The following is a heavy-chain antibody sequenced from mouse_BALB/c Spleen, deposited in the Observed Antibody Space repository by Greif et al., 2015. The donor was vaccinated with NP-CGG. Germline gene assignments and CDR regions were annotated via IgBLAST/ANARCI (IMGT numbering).Heavy chain of an antibody. CDR3: ARWGLLQGYAMDY. Sequence: EVQLQQSGPSLVKPSQTLSLTCSVTGDSITSGYWNWIRKFPGNKLEYMGYISYSGSTYYNPSLKSRISITRDTSKNXYYLQLNSVTTEDTATYYCARWGLLQGYAMDYWGQGTSVTVSS. V-gene: IGHV3-8*02. J-gene: IGHJ4*01. CDR2: ISYSGST. D-gene: IGHD2-3*01. CDR1: GDSITSGY.